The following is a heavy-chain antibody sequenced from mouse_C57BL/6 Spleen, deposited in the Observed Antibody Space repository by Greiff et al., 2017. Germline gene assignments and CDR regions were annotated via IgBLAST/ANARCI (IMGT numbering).Heavy chain of an antibody. CDR2: ISNGGGST. V-gene: IGHV5-12*01. CDR3: ARGGNYAWYFDV. CDR1: GFTFSDYY. D-gene: IGHD2-1*01. Sequence: EVKVIESGGGLVQPGGSLKLSCAASGFTFSDYYMYWVRQTPEKRLEWVAYISNGGGSTYYPDTVKGRFTISRDNAKNTLYLQMSRLKSEDTAMYYCARGGNYAWYFDVWGTGTTVTVSS. J-gene: IGHJ1*03.